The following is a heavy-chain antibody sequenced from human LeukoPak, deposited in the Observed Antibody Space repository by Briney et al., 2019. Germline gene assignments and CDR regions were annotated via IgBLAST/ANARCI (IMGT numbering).Heavy chain of an antibody. CDR2: IYYSGST. CDR3: ARLVKIVGAYDY. D-gene: IGHD1-26*01. Sequence: PSETLSLTCTVSGVSISSSSYYLGWIRQPPGKGLEWIGSIYYSGSTYYNPSLKSRVTISVDTSKNQISLKLSSVTAADTAVYYCARLVKIVGAYDYWGQGTLVTVSS. V-gene: IGHV4-39*01. CDR1: GVSISSSSYY. J-gene: IGHJ4*02.